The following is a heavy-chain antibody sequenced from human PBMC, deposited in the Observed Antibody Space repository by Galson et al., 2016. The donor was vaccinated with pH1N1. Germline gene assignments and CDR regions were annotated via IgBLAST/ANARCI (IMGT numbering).Heavy chain of an antibody. Sequence: SLRLSCAASGFNFSNYWMQWVRQAPGKGLQWVANINQDGGKKYYVGSVEGRFTISRDNAKNSLYLQMHNLRDEDTAMYFCARRYFDYWGQGALVTVSS. V-gene: IGHV3-7*01. J-gene: IGHJ4*02. D-gene: IGHD3-9*01. CDR2: INQDGGKK. CDR1: GFNFSNYW. CDR3: ARRYFDY.